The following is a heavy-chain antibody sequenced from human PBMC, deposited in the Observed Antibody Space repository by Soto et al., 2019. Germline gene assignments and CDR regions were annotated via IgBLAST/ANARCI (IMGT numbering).Heavy chain of an antibody. Sequence: GGSLRLSCTASGFTFDDYAMHWVRQGPGRGLEWVSGITWNSGKIAYADSVKGRFTIARDDDNNSLYLQMNSLRPEDTALYYCAKASFDQRSAYPTYHWFDTWGQGTL. CDR3: AKASFDQRSAYPTYHWFDT. J-gene: IGHJ5*02. CDR1: GFTFDDYA. V-gene: IGHV3-9*01. D-gene: IGHD3-3*01. CDR2: ITWNSGKI.